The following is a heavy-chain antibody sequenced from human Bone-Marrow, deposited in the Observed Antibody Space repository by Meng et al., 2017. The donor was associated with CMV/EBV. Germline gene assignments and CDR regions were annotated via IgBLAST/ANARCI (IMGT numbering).Heavy chain of an antibody. Sequence: GGSLRLSCAASGFTFSGYGMHWVRQAPGKGLEWVAFIRYDGSNKYYADSVKGRFTISRDNSKNTLYLQLNSLRAEDTAVYYCARGTYYDFWSGYYTGAGYYYGMDVWGQGTTVTVSS. D-gene: IGHD3-3*01. CDR1: GFTFSGYG. CDR2: IRYDGSNK. J-gene: IGHJ6*02. V-gene: IGHV3-30*02. CDR3: ARGTYYDFWSGYYTGAGYYYGMDV.